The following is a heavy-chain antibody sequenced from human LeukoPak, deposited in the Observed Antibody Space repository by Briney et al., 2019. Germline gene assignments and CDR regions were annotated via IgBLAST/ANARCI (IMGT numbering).Heavy chain of an antibody. CDR3: ARSGH. Sequence: TGRSLRLSCAASGFTFSSYEMNWVRQAPGKGLEWVSYISSSGNIINYADSVKGRFTISRDNAKNSLNLQMNSLRAEDTAVYYCARSGHWGQGTLVTVSS. J-gene: IGHJ4*02. CDR2: ISSSGNII. CDR1: GFTFSSYE. V-gene: IGHV3-48*03.